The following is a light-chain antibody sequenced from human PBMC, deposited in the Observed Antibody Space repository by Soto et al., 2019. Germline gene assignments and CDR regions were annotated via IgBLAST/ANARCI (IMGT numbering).Light chain of an antibody. CDR2: GAS. CDR3: QSYNNAPLT. Sequence: DIQMTQSPSSLSASIGDTVAVTCRASQGMSNYVAWDQQKPGKVPKLLIYGASTLRSGVPSRFSGSGSGTDFTLTINKLQPEDVAIYYCQSYNNAPLTFGGGTKVEIK. CDR1: QGMSNY. J-gene: IGKJ4*01. V-gene: IGKV1-27*01.